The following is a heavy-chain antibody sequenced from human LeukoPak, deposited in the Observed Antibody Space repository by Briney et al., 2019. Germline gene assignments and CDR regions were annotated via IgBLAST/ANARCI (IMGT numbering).Heavy chain of an antibody. CDR1: GYSISRGYY. CDR3: ARATYYYDSSGYYYVPHFDY. J-gene: IGHJ4*02. D-gene: IGHD3-22*01. CDR2: IYYSGST. Sequence: SETLSLTCDVSGYSISRGYYWGWIRQPPGKGLEWIGSIYYSGSTYYNPSLKSRVTISVDTSKNQFSLKLSSVTAADTAVYYCARATYYYDSSGYYYVPHFDYWGQGTLVTVSS. V-gene: IGHV4-38-2*01.